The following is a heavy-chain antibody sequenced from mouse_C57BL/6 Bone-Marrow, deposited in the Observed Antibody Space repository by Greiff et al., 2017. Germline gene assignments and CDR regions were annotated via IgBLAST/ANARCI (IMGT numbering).Heavy chain of an antibody. CDR3: AREGIYYGNSYYFDY. V-gene: IGHV1-69*01. CDR2: IVPSDSYT. Sequence: QVQLQQPGAELVMPGASVKLSCKASGYTFTSYWMHWVKQRPGQGLEWIGEIVPSDSYTNYNQKFKGKSTLTVDKSSSTAYMQLSSLTSEDSAVYYCAREGIYYGNSYYFDYWGQGTTLTVSS. J-gene: IGHJ2*01. D-gene: IGHD2-1*01. CDR1: GYTFTSYW.